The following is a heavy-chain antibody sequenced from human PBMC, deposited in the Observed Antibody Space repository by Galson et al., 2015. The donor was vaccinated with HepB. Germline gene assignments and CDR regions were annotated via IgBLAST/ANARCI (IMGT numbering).Heavy chain of an antibody. CDR2: ISYDGSNK. Sequence: SLRLSCAASGFTFSSYGMHWVRQAPGKGLEWVAVISYDGSNKYYADSVKGRFTISRDNSKNTLYLQMNSLRAEDTAVYYCAKPKGSYSDYYYMGVWGKGTTVTVSS. CDR3: AKPKGSYSDYYYMGV. CDR1: GFTFSSYG. V-gene: IGHV3-30*18. D-gene: IGHD3-10*01. J-gene: IGHJ6*03.